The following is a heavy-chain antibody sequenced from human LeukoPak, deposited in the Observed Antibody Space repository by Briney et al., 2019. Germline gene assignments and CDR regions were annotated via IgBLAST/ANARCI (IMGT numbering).Heavy chain of an antibody. CDR3: ARALVRGVYYFDY. D-gene: IGHD3-10*01. Sequence: GGSLRLSCAASGFTVSSNYMSWVRQAPGEGLEWVSVIYSGGSTYYADSVKGRFTISRDNSKNTLYLQMNSLRSEDTAVYYCARALVRGVYYFDYWGQGILVTVSS. J-gene: IGHJ4*02. CDR1: GFTVSSNY. CDR2: IYSGGST. V-gene: IGHV3-66*02.